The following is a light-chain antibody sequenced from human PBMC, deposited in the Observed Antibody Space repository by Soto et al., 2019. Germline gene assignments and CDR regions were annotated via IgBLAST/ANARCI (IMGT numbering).Light chain of an antibody. V-gene: IGKV1-39*01. J-gene: IGKJ2*01. CDR2: DAS. CDR1: QSISTY. Sequence: DIQMTPSPSSLSASVGDRVTITCRASQSISTYLNWYQQKPGKAPELLIYDASSLQSGVPSRFSGSGSGTYFTLTISSLQPEDFASFYCQQSYNTPYTFGQGTKLEI. CDR3: QQSYNTPYT.